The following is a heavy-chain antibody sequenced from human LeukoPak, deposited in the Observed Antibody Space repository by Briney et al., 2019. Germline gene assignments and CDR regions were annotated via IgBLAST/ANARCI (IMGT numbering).Heavy chain of an antibody. V-gene: IGHV4-59*01. CDR1: GGSISSYY. CDR2: IHYSGSP. J-gene: IGHJ6*02. Sequence: KPSETLSLTCTVSGGSISSYYWTWIRQPPGKGLEYIGFIHYSGSPHYSPSLKSRVTISVDTSKNQLSLRLSSVTAADTAVYYCARARAGGVVVTGGLDVWGQGTTVTVSS. CDR3: ARARAGGVVVTGGLDV. D-gene: IGHD2-21*02.